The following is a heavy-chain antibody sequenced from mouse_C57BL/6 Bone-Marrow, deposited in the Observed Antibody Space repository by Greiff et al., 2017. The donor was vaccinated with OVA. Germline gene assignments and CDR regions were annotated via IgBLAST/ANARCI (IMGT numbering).Heavy chain of an antibody. D-gene: IGHD1-1*01. CDR2: ISSGGSYT. CDR1: GFTFSSYG. V-gene: IGHV5-6*01. Sequence: EVQLVESGGDLVKPGGSLKLSCAASGFTFSSYGMSWVRQTPDKRLEWVATISSGGSYTYYPDSVKGRFTLSRDTAKHTLYLQMSSLKSEETARYYGARPGGSRRGYAMDCWGQGTSVTVSS. J-gene: IGHJ4*01. CDR3: ARPGGSRRGYAMDC.